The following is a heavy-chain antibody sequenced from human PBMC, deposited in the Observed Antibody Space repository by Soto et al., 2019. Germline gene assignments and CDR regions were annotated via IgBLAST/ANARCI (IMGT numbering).Heavy chain of an antibody. CDR1: GGSISSGGYY. CDR2: IYYSGST. V-gene: IGHV4-31*03. CDR3: ARDFLSPLDY. J-gene: IGHJ4*02. Sequence: SETLSLTCTVSGGSISSGGYYWSWIRQHPGKGLEWIGYIYYSGSTYYNPSLKSRVTISVDTSKNQFSLKLSSVTAADTAVYYCARDFLSPLDYWGQGTLVTVSS.